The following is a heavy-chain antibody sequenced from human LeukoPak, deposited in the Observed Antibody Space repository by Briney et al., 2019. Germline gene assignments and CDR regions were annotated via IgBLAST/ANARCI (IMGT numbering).Heavy chain of an antibody. CDR3: AREQHSSGWYSRSVNWFDP. D-gene: IGHD6-19*01. V-gene: IGHV3-7*01. CDR1: GFTFSSYW. CDR2: IKQDGSEK. J-gene: IGHJ5*02. Sequence: GGSLRLSCAASGFTFSSYWMSWVRQAPGKGLEWVANIKQDGSEKYYVDSVKGRFTISRDNAKNSLYLQMNSLRAEDTAVYYCAREQHSSGWYSRSVNWFDPWGQGTLVTVSS.